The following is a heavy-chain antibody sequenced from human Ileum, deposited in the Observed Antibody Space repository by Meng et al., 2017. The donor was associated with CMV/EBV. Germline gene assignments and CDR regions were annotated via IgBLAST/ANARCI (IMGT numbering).Heavy chain of an antibody. CDR3: ARFRGDFSNRIDY. CDR1: GFTFSTYT. D-gene: IGHD4-11*01. CDR2: ISSGSTYI. J-gene: IGHJ4*02. V-gene: IGHV3-21*01. Sequence: GGSLRLSCAASGFTFSTYTMNWVRQAPGKGLEWVSSISSGSTYIYYADSVKGRFTISRDNAKNSLYLQMNNLRVEDTALYYCARFRGDFSNRIDYWGQGTLVTVSS.